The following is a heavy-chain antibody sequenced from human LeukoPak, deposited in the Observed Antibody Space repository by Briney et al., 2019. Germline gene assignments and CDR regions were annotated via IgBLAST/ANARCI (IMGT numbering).Heavy chain of an antibody. CDR3: ARDSRTVTTPFDY. Sequence: GGSLRLSCAASGFTFSSYSMNWVRQAPGKGLEWVSYITSSSSNIYYADSVKGRFTISRDNAKNSLYLQMNSLRVEDTAVYYCARDSRTVTTPFDYWGQGTLVTVSS. D-gene: IGHD4-17*01. J-gene: IGHJ4*02. CDR1: GFTFSSYS. CDR2: ITSSSSNI. V-gene: IGHV3-48*01.